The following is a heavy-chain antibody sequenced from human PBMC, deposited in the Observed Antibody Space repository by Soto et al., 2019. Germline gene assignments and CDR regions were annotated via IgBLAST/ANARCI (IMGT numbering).Heavy chain of an antibody. Sequence: ASVKVSCKASGSTFSDYYMHWVRQAPGQGLEWMGWINPDSGGTKYTQKFQGRVTMTRDTSISTAYMELSGLRSDDTAVYYCTRKVRDYNFDYWGQGTLVTVS. CDR3: TRKVRDYNFDY. J-gene: IGHJ4*02. CDR2: INPDSGGT. D-gene: IGHD4-17*01. CDR1: GSTFSDYY. V-gene: IGHV1-2*02.